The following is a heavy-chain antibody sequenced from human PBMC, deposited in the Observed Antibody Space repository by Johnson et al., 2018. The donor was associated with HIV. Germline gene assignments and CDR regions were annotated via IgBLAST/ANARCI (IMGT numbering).Heavy chain of an antibody. V-gene: IGHV3-13*01. CDR3: ARDDDVKAFDI. Sequence: VQLVESGGGVVQPGRSLRLSCAASGFTFSSYAMHWVRQATGKGLEWVSAIGTAGDTYYPDSVKGRFTISRDNAKNSLYLQMNSLRAEDTAVYYCARDDDVKAFDIWGQGTMVTVSS. J-gene: IGHJ3*02. CDR2: IGTAGDT. D-gene: IGHD1-1*01. CDR1: GFTFSSYA.